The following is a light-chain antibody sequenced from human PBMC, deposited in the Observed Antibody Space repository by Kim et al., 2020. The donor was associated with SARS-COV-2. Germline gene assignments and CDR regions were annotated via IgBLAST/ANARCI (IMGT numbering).Light chain of an antibody. CDR3: QQYYGNLWT. V-gene: IGKV4-1*01. CDR1: QSVLYSSSNKNY. Sequence: ATINGKSSQSVLYSSSNKNYLAWYQQKPGQPPKLLVYWASTRESGVPDRFSGSGSGTDFTLTISSLQAEDVAVYYCQQYYGNLWTFGQGTKVDIK. J-gene: IGKJ1*01. CDR2: WAS.